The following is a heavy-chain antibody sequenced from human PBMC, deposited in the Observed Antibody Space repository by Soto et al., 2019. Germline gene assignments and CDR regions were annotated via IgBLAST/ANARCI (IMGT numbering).Heavy chain of an antibody. CDR3: ARDDYDYIWGSYRPLGSYY. V-gene: IGHV4-34*01. D-gene: IGHD3-16*02. CDR1: GGSFSGYY. Sequence: SETLSLTCAVYGGSFSGYYWSWIRQPPGKGLEWIGEINHSGSTNYNPSLKSRVTISVDTSKNQFSLKLSSVTAADTAVYYCARDDYDYIWGSYRPLGSYYWGQGTLVTVSS. J-gene: IGHJ4*02. CDR2: INHSGST.